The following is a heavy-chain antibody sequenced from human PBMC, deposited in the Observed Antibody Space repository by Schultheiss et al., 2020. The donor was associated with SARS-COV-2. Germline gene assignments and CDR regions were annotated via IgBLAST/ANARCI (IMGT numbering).Heavy chain of an antibody. J-gene: IGHJ5*02. CDR3: ARLPLWFGELGGRFHWFDP. Sequence: KISCKASGGTFSSYAISWVRQAPGQGLEWMGGIIPIFGTANYAQKFQGRVTMTTDTSTSTAYMELRSLRSDDTAVYYCARLPLWFGELGGRFHWFDPWGQGTLVTVSS. CDR1: GGTFSSYA. CDR2: IIPIFGTA. V-gene: IGHV1-69*05. D-gene: IGHD3-10*01.